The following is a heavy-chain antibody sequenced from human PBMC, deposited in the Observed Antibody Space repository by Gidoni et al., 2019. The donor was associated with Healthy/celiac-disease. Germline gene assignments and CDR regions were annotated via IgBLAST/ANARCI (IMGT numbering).Heavy chain of an antibody. CDR1: GSTFDDYA. D-gene: IGHD3-9*01. Sequence: EVPLVEPGGGLVQPGRSLSLPCAPSGSTFDDYAMHWVRQAPGKGLEWVSGISWNSGSIGYADSVKGRFTISRDNAKNSLYLQMNSLRAEDTALYYCAKGEILTGYYADWGQGTLVTVSS. V-gene: IGHV3-9*01. J-gene: IGHJ4*02. CDR2: ISWNSGSI. CDR3: AKGEILTGYYAD.